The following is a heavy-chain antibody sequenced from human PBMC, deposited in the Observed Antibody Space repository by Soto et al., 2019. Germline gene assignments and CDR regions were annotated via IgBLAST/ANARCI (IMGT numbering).Heavy chain of an antibody. J-gene: IGHJ4*02. CDR2: VFYTGFT. V-gene: IGHV4-39*02. Sequence: PSETLSLTCAVSGASISGSYYYWAWLRQSPGKGPEWIGSVFYTGFTSYNPSLESRVSVSVDTSKSQFSLKLSAVTAADTAVYYCAKDRMDYSGYDTEGSSLDYWGQGTLVTVSS. CDR1: GASISGSYYY. D-gene: IGHD5-12*01. CDR3: AKDRMDYSGYDTEGSSLDY.